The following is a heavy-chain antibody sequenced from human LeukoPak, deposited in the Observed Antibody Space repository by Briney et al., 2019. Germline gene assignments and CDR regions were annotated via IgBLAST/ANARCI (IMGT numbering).Heavy chain of an antibody. J-gene: IGHJ3*02. CDR3: ARDGSSGYPDAFDI. Sequence: ASVKVSCKASGYTFTDYYMHWVRQAPGQGLEWVGWINPNSGGTNYAQKFQGRVTMTRDTSISTAYMELRRLRSDDTAVYYCARDGSSGYPDAFDIWGQGTMVTVSS. V-gene: IGHV1-2*02. CDR2: INPNSGGT. D-gene: IGHD3-22*01. CDR1: GYTFTDYY.